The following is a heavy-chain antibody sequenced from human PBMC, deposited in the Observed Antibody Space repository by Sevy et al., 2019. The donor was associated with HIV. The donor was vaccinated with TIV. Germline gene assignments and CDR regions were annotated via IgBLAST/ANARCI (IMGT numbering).Heavy chain of an antibody. CDR2: IYYNGRA. J-gene: IGHJ4*02. CDR3: ASCGYYGLGSYHS. D-gene: IGHD3-10*01. V-gene: IGHV4-61*01. CDR1: GGSVSSGRYY. Sequence: SETLSLTCTVSGGSVSSGRYYWSWIRQSPGKGLEWIGYIYYNGRANQKPSLKSRVTMSLDTSKNQVSLRLRSVTTEDTAVYYCASCGYYGLGSYHSWGQGTLVTVSS.